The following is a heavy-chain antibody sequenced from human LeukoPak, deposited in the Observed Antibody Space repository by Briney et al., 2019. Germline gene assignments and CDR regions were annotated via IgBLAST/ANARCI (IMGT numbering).Heavy chain of an antibody. V-gene: IGHV4-4*07. Sequence: PSETLSLTCTVSGGSISSYYWSWIRQPAGKGLEWIGRIYTSGNTNYNPSLKSRVTMSVDTSKNQFSLKLSSVTAADTAVYYCARGCSGGSCYYDAFDIWGQGTMVTVSS. J-gene: IGHJ3*02. D-gene: IGHD2-15*01. CDR1: GGSISSYY. CDR2: IYTSGNT. CDR3: ARGCSGGSCYYDAFDI.